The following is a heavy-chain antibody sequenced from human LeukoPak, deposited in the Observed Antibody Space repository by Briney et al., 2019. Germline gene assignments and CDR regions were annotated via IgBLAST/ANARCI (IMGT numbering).Heavy chain of an antibody. V-gene: IGHV1-69*13. J-gene: IGHJ4*02. Sequence: SVKVSCKASGYTFTNYGIGWVRQAPGQGLEWMGGIIPIFGTANYAQKFQGRVTITADESTSTAYMELSSLRSEDTAVYYCARDPSWNPQLRYFDYWGQGTLVTVSS. CDR1: GYTFTNYG. CDR2: IIPIFGTA. CDR3: ARDPSWNPQLRYFDY. D-gene: IGHD1-1*01.